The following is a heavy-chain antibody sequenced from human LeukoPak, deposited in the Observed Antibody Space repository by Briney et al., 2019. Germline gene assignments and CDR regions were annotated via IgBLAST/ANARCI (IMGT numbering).Heavy chain of an antibody. V-gene: IGHV3-23*01. J-gene: IGHJ3*02. CDR2: LSGSGGST. Sequence: GGSLRLSCAASGFTFSNYAMSWVRQAPGKGLEWVSALSGSGGSTYYADSVKGRFTISRDNSKNTLHLQMNSLRAEDTAVYYCAKTYVSDFWSGLGIWGQGTMVTVSS. D-gene: IGHD3-3*01. CDR3: AKTYVSDFWSGLGI. CDR1: GFTFSNYA.